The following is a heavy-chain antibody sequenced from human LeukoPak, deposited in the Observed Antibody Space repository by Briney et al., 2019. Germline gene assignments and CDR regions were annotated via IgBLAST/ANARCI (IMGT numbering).Heavy chain of an antibody. CDR2: IYSAGNT. CDR1: GFTLNSDF. V-gene: IGHV3-66*01. Sequence: GVSLTLSCAASGFTLNSDFMSWVRQAPGKGLEWISVIYSAGNTYYADSVKDRFTISRDNSKNTVYLQMNSLRAEDTAVYYCARDVNYDHHYWGQGTLVTVSP. CDR3: ARDVNYDHHY. D-gene: IGHD1-7*01. J-gene: IGHJ4*02.